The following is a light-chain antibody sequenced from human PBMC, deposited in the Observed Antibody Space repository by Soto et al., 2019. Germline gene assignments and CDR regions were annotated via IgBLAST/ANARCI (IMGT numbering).Light chain of an antibody. J-gene: IGKJ4*01. CDR3: QQYNNWPPLT. CDR2: GAS. CDR1: QSVSSD. Sequence: EIVMTQSPATLSVSPGERATLSCRASQSVSSDLAWYQQKPGQTPRHLIYGASTRATGIPARFSGSGSGTEFTLTISSLQSEDFAVYYCQQYNNWPPLTFDGGTKVEIK. V-gene: IGKV3-15*01.